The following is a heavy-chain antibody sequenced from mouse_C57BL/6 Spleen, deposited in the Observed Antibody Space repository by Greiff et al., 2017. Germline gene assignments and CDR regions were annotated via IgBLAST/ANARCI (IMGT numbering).Heavy chain of an antibody. Sequence: QVQLQQPGAELVKPGASVKLSCKASGYTFTSYWMHWVKQRPGRGLEWIGRIDPNSGGTKYNEQFKSKATLTVDKPSSTAYMQLSSLTSEDSAVYYCAREAYGSSYAYWGQGTLVTVSA. J-gene: IGHJ3*01. V-gene: IGHV1-72*01. CDR1: GYTFTSYW. CDR3: AREAYGSSYAY. D-gene: IGHD1-1*01. CDR2: IDPNSGGT.